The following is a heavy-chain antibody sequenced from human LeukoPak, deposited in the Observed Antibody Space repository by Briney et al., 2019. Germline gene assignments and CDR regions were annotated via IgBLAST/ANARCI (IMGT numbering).Heavy chain of an antibody. Sequence: PGGALRLSCAASGFTFSTYGMPWVRQAPGKGLEWVAVIWYDGSNKYYADSVTGRFTISRDNSDNTVYLQMNSLRAEDTAVYYCAKDYCGGNRHNPPLGFNYWGQGALVTVSS. J-gene: IGHJ4*02. CDR1: GFTFSTYG. D-gene: IGHD2-15*01. CDR2: IWYDGSNK. V-gene: IGHV3-33*06. CDR3: AKDYCGGNRHNPPLGFNY.